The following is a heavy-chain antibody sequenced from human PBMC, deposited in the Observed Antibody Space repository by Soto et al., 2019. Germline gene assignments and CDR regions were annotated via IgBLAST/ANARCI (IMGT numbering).Heavy chain of an antibody. J-gene: IGHJ4*02. CDR1: GFTFSTYW. V-gene: IGHV3-7*01. Sequence: EVQLVESGGGLVQPGGSLRLPCAASGFTFSTYWMTWVRQPPGKGLEWVASINQDGSERYYVDSVRGRFTISRDNAKNSLYLQMKSLRAEDKDVYYRVCGGNFFVYWGQGTLVTVSP. D-gene: IGHD3-16*01. CDR2: INQDGSER. CDR3: VCGGNFFVY.